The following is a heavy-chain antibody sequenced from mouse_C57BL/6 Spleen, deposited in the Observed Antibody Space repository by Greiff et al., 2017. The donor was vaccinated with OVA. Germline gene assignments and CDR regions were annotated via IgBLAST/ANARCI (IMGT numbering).Heavy chain of an antibody. D-gene: IGHD2-3*01. V-gene: IGHV1-69*01. CDR1: GYTFTSYW. CDR2: IDPSDSYT. CDR3: ARDDGYYGWYFDV. Sequence: QVHVKQPGAELVMPGASVKLSCKASGYTFTSYWMHWVKQRPGQGLEWIGEIDPSDSYTNYNQKFKGKSTLTVDKSSSTAYMQLSSLTSEDSAVYYCARDDGYYGWYFDVWGTGTTVTVSS. J-gene: IGHJ1*03.